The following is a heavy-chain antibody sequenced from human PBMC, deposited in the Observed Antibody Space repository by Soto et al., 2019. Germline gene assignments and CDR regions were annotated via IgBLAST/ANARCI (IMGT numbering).Heavy chain of an antibody. Sequence: QVQLVQSGAEVKKPGSSVKLSCKTSGGTFRNYAINWVRQAPGQGLEWMGGSIPVFGTANYAQTFPGRFTITADESTSASYMELSSLRSADTAVYYCAIPLPKQQLVRGAFDHWGQGTLVTVAS. V-gene: IGHV1-69*01. CDR2: SIPVFGTA. CDR1: GGTFRNYA. J-gene: IGHJ4*02. D-gene: IGHD6-13*01. CDR3: AIPLPKQQLVRGAFDH.